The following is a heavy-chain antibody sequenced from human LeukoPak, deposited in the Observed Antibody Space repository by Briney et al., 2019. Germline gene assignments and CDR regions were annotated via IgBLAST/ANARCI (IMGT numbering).Heavy chain of an antibody. J-gene: IGHJ4*02. Sequence: SVKVSCKASGFTFTSSAVQWVRQARGQRLEWIGWIVVGSGNTNYAQKFQERVTITRDMSTSAAYTELSSLRSEDTAVYYCAAVQNPYYDSSGDEGYFDYWGQGTLVTVSS. V-gene: IGHV1-58*01. CDR1: GFTFTSSA. CDR2: IVVGSGNT. CDR3: AAVQNPYYDSSGDEGYFDY. D-gene: IGHD3-22*01.